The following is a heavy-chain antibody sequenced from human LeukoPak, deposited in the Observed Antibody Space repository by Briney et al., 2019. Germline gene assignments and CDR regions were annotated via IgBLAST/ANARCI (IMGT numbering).Heavy chain of an antibody. V-gene: IGHV3-21*01. D-gene: IGHD6-13*01. CDR1: GFTFSDYS. CDR3: ARGSSSLDY. J-gene: IGHJ4*02. CDR2: ISTGSNYI. Sequence: GGSLRLSCAASGFTFSDYSMNWVRQAPGKGLEWVSSISTGSNYIYYADSVKGRFTISRDNAKNSLYLQMNSLRAEDTAVYYCARGSSSLDYWGQGTLVTVSS.